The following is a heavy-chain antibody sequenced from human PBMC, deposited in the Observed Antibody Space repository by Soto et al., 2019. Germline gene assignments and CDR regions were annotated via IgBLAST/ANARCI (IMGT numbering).Heavy chain of an antibody. CDR2: IVPMFGTA. CDR3: ARDGDLQSAFWSGPLGGGRFDP. J-gene: IGHJ5*02. Sequence: QVQLVQSGAEVKKPGSSVNVSCKTSGGTFGNSAVTWVRQAPGQGLEWLGGIVPMFGTANYAQKFQGRVTITADESTITAYMELNSLKTDDTAVYYCARDGDLQSAFWSGPLGGGRFDPWGQGTLVTVSS. V-gene: IGHV1-69*12. CDR1: GGTFGNSA. D-gene: IGHD3-3*01.